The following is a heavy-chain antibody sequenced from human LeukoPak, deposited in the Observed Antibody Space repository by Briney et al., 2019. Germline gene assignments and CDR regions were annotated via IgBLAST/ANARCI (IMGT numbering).Heavy chain of an antibody. CDR3: ARGTEMATFDY. D-gene: IGHD5-24*01. CDR2: IIPIFGTA. CDR1: GGIFSNYA. V-gene: IGHV1-69*13. J-gene: IGHJ4*02. Sequence: SVKVSCKASGGIFSNYAISWVRQAPGQGLEWMGGIIPIFGTANYAQKFQGRVTITADESTSTAYMELSSLRSEDTAVYYCARGTEMATFDYWGQGTLVTVSS.